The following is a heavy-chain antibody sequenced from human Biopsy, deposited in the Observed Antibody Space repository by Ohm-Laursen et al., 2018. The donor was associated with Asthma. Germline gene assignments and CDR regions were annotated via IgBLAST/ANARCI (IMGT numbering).Heavy chain of an antibody. CDR2: INSVFGTT. V-gene: IGHV1-69*13. CDR3: ARKAGSCISRTCYSLDF. CDR1: GGTVKTCV. Sequence: SVNPARSPLGGTVKTCVIGRARQAPGQGHEWMGGINSVFGTTTYPQKFQDRVTITADDSTSTVYMELSSLRSEDTAVYYCARKAGSCISRTCYSLDFWGQGTLVTVSS. D-gene: IGHD2-2*01. J-gene: IGHJ4*02.